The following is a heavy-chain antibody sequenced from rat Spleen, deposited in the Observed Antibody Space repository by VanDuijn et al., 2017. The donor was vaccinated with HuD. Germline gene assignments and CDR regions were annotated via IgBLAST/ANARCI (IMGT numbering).Heavy chain of an antibody. Sequence: EVQLVESGGGLVQPVRSLKLSCVASGFTFNNYWMTWIRQAPGKGLEWVASITNTGGSTYYPDSVKGRFTISRDNAKSTLYLQMNSLRSEDTATYYCTRDWPIHTTGMDYVMDAWGQGASVTVSS. CDR1: GFTFNNYW. V-gene: IGHV5-31*01. J-gene: IGHJ4*01. CDR3: TRDWPIHTTGMDYVMDA. CDR2: ITNTGGST. D-gene: IGHD1-9*01.